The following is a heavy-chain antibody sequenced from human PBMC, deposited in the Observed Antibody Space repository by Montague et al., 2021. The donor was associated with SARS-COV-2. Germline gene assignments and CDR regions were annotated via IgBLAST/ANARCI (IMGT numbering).Heavy chain of an antibody. CDR1: GFSLSTSGVG. CDR3: AHSVPTITALPTTPSDX. Sequence: PALVKPTQTLTLTCTFSGFSLSTSGVGVGWIRQPPGKALEWLAFIFWDNAKHYIPSLKTRLTITKDTSKNQVVLTMSNMDLVDTATYYCAHSVPTITALPTTPSDXWGQGILVIVSS. J-gene: IGHJ4*02. CDR2: IFWDNAK. V-gene: IGHV2-5*02. D-gene: IGHD3-10*01.